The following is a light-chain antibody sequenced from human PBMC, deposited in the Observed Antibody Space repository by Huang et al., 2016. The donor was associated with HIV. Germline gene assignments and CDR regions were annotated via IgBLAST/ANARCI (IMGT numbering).Light chain of an antibody. J-gene: IGKJ1*01. CDR2: ATS. CDR3: QQYQSVPWT. Sequence: DIQMTQSPSSLSASVGDRVTIICRASQGISKPLAWYQQKPGTAPKILLYATSKLESGFPFRFSGSGSGTHYTLTISTLQPEDLATYYCQQYQSVPWTFGQGTKVAI. V-gene: IGKV1-NL1*01. CDR1: QGISKP.